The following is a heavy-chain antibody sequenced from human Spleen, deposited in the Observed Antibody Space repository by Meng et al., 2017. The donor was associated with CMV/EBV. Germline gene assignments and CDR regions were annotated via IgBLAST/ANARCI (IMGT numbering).Heavy chain of an antibody. CDR3: ARGGVDFWSGKPSNFDY. V-gene: IGHV4-61*01. D-gene: IGHD3-3*01. CDR1: GGSVSSGSYY. J-gene: IGHJ4*02. CDR2: IYYSGST. Sequence: GSLRLSCTVSGGSVSSGSYYWSWIRQPPGKGLAWIGYIYYSGSTNYNPSLKSRVTISVDTSKNQFSLKLSSVTAADTAVYYCARGGVDFWSGKPSNFDYWGQGTLVTVSS.